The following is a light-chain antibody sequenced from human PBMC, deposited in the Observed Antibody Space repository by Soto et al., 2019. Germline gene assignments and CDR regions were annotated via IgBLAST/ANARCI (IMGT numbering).Light chain of an antibody. CDR1: QSISSW. V-gene: IGKV1-5*01. CDR3: KRSRT. CDR2: DAS. Sequence: DIQMTQSPSTLSASVGDRVTITCRASQSISSWLAWYQQKPGKAPKLLIYDASTLESGVPSRFSGSGSGTEFILTISSLQPDDFATYYCKRSRTFGHGTKVDIK. J-gene: IGKJ1*01.